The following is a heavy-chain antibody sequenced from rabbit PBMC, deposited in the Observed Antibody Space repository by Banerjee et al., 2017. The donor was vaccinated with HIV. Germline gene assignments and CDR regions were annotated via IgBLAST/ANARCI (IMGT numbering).Heavy chain of an antibody. CDR2: INTSTGNT. CDR1: GFSLSNNYV. V-gene: IGHV1S40*01. J-gene: IGHJ4*01. Sequence: QSLQESGGGLFQPGGSLALTCKASGFSLSNNYVMCWVRQAPGKGLEWIACINTSTGNTVYASWAKGRFTISKTSSTTVTLQMTSLTAADTATYFCAKTAGYDGYGYVYYFNLWGQGTLVTVS. CDR3: AKTAGYDGYGYVYYFNL. D-gene: IGHD6-1*01.